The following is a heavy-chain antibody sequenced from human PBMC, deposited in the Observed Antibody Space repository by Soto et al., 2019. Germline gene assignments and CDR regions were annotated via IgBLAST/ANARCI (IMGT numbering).Heavy chain of an antibody. CDR3: ARVTPGNNLYYFSGLDL. V-gene: IGHV3-30-3*01. CDR1: GFSFDTYG. D-gene: IGHD1-1*01. J-gene: IGHJ6*02. CDR2: ISYEGSNT. Sequence: QVHLVESGGGVVEPGRSLRLSCVASGFSFDTYGIHWVRQAPGKGLQWVALISYEGSNTYYADSVRGRFTISRVNSKNTLYLQMNTQRPEDTGVYYCARVTPGNNLYYFSGLDLWGQGTSVTVSS.